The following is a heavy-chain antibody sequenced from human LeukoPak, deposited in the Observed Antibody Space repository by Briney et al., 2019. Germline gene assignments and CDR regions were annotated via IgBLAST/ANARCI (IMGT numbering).Heavy chain of an antibody. CDR3: AREHYSSGLFDS. J-gene: IGHJ4*02. V-gene: IGHV4-4*08. Sequence: SETLSLTCAVYGGSFSGYYWSWIRQPPGKGLEWIGRIYTSGSTNYNPSLKSRVTISVDTSKNQFSLKLSSVTAADTAVYYCAREHYSSGLFDSWGQGTLVTVSS. D-gene: IGHD6-19*01. CDR1: GGSFSGYY. CDR2: IYTSGST.